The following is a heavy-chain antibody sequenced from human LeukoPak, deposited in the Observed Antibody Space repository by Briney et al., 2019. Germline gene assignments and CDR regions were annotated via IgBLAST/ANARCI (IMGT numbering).Heavy chain of an antibody. CDR3: AKFKFWYDLRREYFDY. Sequence: GGSLRLSCAASEFTFSTYAMSWVRQAPGKGLEWVSSISGSGGSTYYADSVKGRFTISRDNSKNTLYLQMNSLRAEDTAVYYCAKFKFWYDLRREYFDYWGQGTLVTVSS. V-gene: IGHV3-23*01. J-gene: IGHJ4*02. D-gene: IGHD6-13*01. CDR2: ISGSGGST. CDR1: EFTFSTYA.